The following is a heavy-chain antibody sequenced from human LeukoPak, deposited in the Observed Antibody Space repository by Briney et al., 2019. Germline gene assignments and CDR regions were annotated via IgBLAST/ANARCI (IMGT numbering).Heavy chain of an antibody. CDR1: GFTFSDYE. J-gene: IGHJ6*03. Sequence: VGSLRLSCAASGFTFSDYEMNWVRQAPGKGLEWLSHISISGTTVHYADSVKGRFTISRDNAKNSVYLQMTSLRAEDTALYYCAKTSLSDASGHYYYMDVWGKGTTVTVSS. V-gene: IGHV3-48*03. CDR3: AKTSLSDASGHYYYMDV. CDR2: ISISGTTV. D-gene: IGHD3-3*01.